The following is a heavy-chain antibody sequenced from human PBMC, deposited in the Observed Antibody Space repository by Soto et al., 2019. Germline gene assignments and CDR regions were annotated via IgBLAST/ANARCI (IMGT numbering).Heavy chain of an antibody. CDR2: MSAYNGNT. CDR1: GYTFTSYA. Sequence: QVQLVQSGAEVKKPGATVKVSCKASGYTFTSYAISWVRQAPGQGLEWMGWMSAYNGNTNNAQKLQGRVTMTTDTSTSTAYMELRSLRCDDMAVYFCAREAPPEDYWGQGTLVTVSS. CDR3: AREAPPEDY. J-gene: IGHJ4*02. V-gene: IGHV1-18*03.